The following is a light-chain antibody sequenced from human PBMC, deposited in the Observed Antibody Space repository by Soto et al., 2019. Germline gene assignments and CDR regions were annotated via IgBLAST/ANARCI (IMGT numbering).Light chain of an antibody. V-gene: IGKV1-39*01. CDR2: AAS. Sequence: DLRLTPTPCSRSVSGEDRVTITCRASQGISSYLAWYQQKPGKAPKLLIYAASTLQSGVPSRFSGSGSGTDFTLTSSSLQPEHFATYYCQQSYSTPRKFGQGTKVDIK. CDR1: QGISSY. J-gene: IGKJ1*01. CDR3: QQSYSTPRK.